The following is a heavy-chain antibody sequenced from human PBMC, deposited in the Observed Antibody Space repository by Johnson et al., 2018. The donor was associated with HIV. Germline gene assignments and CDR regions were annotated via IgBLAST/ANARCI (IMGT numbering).Heavy chain of an antibody. CDR3: ARLGIAAARGAFDI. CDR2: ISYHGSNK. Sequence: QVQLVESGGGVVQPGRSLRLSCAASGFTFSSYAMHWVHQAPGKGLEWVAVISYHGSNKFYADSVKGRFTISRDNSKNSLYLQMNSLRAEDTAVYYCARLGIAAARGAFDIWGQGTMVTVSS. J-gene: IGHJ3*02. CDR1: GFTFSSYA. V-gene: IGHV3-30*03. D-gene: IGHD6-13*01.